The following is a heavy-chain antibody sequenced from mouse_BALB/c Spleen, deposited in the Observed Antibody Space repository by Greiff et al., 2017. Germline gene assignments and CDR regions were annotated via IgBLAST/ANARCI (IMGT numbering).Heavy chain of an antibody. V-gene: IGHV1S22*01. CDR1: GYTFPSYW. Sequence: LQQPGSELVRPGASVKLSCKASGYTFPSYWMPWVKQRPGQGLEWIGNIYPGSGSTNYDEKFKSKATLTVDTSSSTAYMQLSSLTSEDAAVYYCTRSWLRLYAMDYWGQGTSVTVSS. D-gene: IGHD2-2*01. CDR2: IYPGSGST. J-gene: IGHJ4*01. CDR3: TRSWLRLYAMDY.